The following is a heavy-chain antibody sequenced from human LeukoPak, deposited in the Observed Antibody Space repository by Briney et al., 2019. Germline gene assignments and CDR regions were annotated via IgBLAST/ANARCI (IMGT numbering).Heavy chain of an antibody. D-gene: IGHD3-22*01. CDR2: IYPGDSDT. V-gene: IGHV5-51*01. CDR1: GYSFTSYW. Sequence: GESLKISCKGSGYSFTSYWIGWVRQMPGKGLEWMGIIYPGDSDTRYSPSFQGQVTISAGKSISTAYLQWSSLKASDTAMYYCARHAYYYDSSGYYPDYWGQGTLVTVSS. CDR3: ARHAYYYDSSGYYPDY. J-gene: IGHJ4*02.